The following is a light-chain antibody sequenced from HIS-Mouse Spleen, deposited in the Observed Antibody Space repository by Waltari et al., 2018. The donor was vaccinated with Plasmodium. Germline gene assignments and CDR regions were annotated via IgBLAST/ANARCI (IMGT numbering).Light chain of an antibody. J-gene: IGLJ3*02. CDR3: QSYDSSNWV. CDR2: EDN. Sequence: NFMLTQPHSVSESPGKTVTLSCTRSSGSIASNYVRWDQQRPGSAPTTVIYEDNQRPSGVPDRFSGSIDSSSNSASLTISGLKTEDEADYYCQSYDSSNWVFGGGTKLTVL. V-gene: IGLV6-57*04. CDR1: SGSIASNY.